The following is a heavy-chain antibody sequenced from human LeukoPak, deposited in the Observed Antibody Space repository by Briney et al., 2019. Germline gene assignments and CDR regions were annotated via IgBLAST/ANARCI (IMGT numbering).Heavy chain of an antibody. CDR1: GGSISRSSYY. CDR3: ARAGDERSGHYKALYQQ. CDR2: IYYSGST. J-gene: IGHJ1*01. Sequence: SETLSLTCTVSGGSISRSSYYWGWIRQPPGKGLVWVGSIYYSGSTYYNPSLKSRVTISVDTSKNQFSLKLSSVTAADTAVYYCARAGDERSGHYKALYQQWGQGTLVTVSS. D-gene: IGHD3-3*01. V-gene: IGHV4-39*07.